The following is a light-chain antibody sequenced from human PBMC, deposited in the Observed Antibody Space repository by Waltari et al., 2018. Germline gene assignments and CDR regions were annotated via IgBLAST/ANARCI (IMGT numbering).Light chain of an antibody. CDR2: EVS. CDR3: SSFAGSSQML. J-gene: IGLJ2*01. Sequence: QSALTQPPSASGSPGQSVTISCTGTSRDVGGFDYVPWYQQHPGKVPRLMIYEVSKRPSGVPDSFSGSKSGNTASLTVSGLQVEDEADYYCSSFAGSSQMLFGGGTKLTVL. V-gene: IGLV2-8*01. CDR1: SRDVGGFDY.